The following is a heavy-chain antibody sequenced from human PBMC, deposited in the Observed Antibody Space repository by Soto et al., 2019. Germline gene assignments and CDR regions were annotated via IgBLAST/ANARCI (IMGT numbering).Heavy chain of an antibody. V-gene: IGHV4-31*03. CDR2: IYSSGTT. CDR3: ARMGLHLGELSRNWFDP. CDR1: GGSITSADYY. D-gene: IGHD3-16*02. Sequence: SETLSLTCTIPGGSITSADYYWTWIRQFPGKGLEWIAYIYSSGTTHYNPSLKSRATISLDTSNSQFSLEVKSATAADTAVYYCARMGLHLGELSRNWFDPWGQGSLVTVSS. J-gene: IGHJ5*02.